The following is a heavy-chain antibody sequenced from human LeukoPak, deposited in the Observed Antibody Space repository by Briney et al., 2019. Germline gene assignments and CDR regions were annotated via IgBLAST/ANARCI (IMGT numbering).Heavy chain of an antibody. J-gene: IGHJ6*03. CDR2: IRYDGSNK. D-gene: IGHD3-10*01. CDR3: AKDGVTMVRGVSKDYYYYMDV. CDR1: GFTFSSYG. V-gene: IGHV3-30*02. Sequence: GGSLRLSCAASGFTFSSYGMHWVRQAPGKGLEWMAFIRYDGSNKYYADSVKGRFTISRDNSKNTLYLQMNSLRAEDTAVYYCAKDGVTMVRGVSKDYYYYMDVWGKGTTVTVSS.